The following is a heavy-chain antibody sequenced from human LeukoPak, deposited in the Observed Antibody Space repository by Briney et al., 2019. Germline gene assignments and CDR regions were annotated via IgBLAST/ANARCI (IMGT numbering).Heavy chain of an antibody. CDR3: AKGEMATSN. D-gene: IGHD5-24*01. CDR2: LGRSGGSK. J-gene: IGHJ4*02. CDR1: GFNFDIFA. V-gene: IGHV3-23*01. Sequence: GGSLRLSCVTSGFNFDIFAMSWVRQSPGGGLEWVASLGRSGGSKNYADSVKGRFTISRDNSKNTLFLQMNSLRVEDSAIYYCAKGEMATSNWGQGTLVTVSS.